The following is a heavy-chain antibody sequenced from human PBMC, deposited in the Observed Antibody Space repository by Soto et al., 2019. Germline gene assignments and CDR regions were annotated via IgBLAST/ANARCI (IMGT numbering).Heavy chain of an antibody. CDR2: ISYDGSNK. CDR1: GFTFSSYG. J-gene: IGHJ5*02. Sequence: GGSLRLSCAASGFTFSSYGMHWVRQAPGKGLEWVAVISYDGSNKYYADSVKGRFTISRDNSKNTLYLQMNSLRAEDTAVYYCAKDRMVYGKSNWFDPWGQGTLVTVSS. V-gene: IGHV3-30*18. CDR3: AKDRMVYGKSNWFDP. D-gene: IGHD2-8*01.